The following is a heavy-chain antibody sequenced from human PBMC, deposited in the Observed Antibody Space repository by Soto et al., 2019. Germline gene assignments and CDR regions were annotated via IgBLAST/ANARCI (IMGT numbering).Heavy chain of an antibody. J-gene: IGHJ4*02. Sequence: QVQLLQSGAEVKKPGASVKVSCKASGYTFTSFYMHWVRQAPGHGLEWMGIINPSGGSTNYAQKFQGRVTMTRDTSTSTVYMELRSLRSEDTAVYYCTRDLPSDYDFWGQGTLVTVSS. D-gene: IGHD4-17*01. CDR1: GYTFTSFY. CDR3: TRDLPSDYDF. V-gene: IGHV1-46*01. CDR2: INPSGGST.